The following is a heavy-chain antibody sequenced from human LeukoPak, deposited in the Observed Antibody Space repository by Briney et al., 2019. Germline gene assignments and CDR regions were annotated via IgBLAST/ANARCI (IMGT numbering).Heavy chain of an antibody. V-gene: IGHV3-23*01. CDR2: IVGSGGST. D-gene: IGHD3-16*01. CDR3: AKDLGRTGLDY. CDR1: GFTSSSYA. Sequence: PVGSLRLSCAASGFTSSSYAMSWVRQAPRKGLEWGSAIVGSGGSTYYADSVKGRFTISRDNSKNTLYLQMNSLRDEDTAVYYCAKDLGRTGLDYWGQGTLVTVSS. J-gene: IGHJ4*02.